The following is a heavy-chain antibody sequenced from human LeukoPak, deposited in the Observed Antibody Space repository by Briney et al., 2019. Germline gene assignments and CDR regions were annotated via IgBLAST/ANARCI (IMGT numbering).Heavy chain of an antibody. CDR1: GFSFSGHW. CDR2: ISPTGSTT. V-gene: IGHV3-74*01. CDR3: ARGPNSNWSGLDF. D-gene: IGHD6-6*01. J-gene: IGHJ4*02. Sequence: GGSLRLSCTASGFSFSGHWMHWARQLPGKGLVWVSRISPTGSTTSYADSVKGRFTVSRDNAKNTLHLQVNNLRAEDTAVYYCARGPNSNWSGLDFWGQGTLLTVSS.